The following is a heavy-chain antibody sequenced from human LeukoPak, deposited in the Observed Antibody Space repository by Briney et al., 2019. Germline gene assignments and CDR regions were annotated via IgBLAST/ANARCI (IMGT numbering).Heavy chain of an antibody. CDR2: IIPIFGTA. CDR3: ARDRRTMVRGVIGDI. D-gene: IGHD3-10*01. Sequence: SVKVSCRASGGTFSSYTISWVRQAPGQGLEWMGGIIPIFGTANYAQKFQGRVTITADESTSTAYMELSSLRSEDTAVYYCARDRRTMVRGVIGDIWGQGTMVTVSS. V-gene: IGHV1-69*13. CDR1: GGTFSSYT. J-gene: IGHJ3*02.